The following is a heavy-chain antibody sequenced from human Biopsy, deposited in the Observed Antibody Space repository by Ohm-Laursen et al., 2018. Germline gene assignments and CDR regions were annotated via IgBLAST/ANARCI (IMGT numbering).Heavy chain of an antibody. D-gene: IGHD3-10*01. J-gene: IGHJ4*02. CDR3: AGNYGDYYFDF. V-gene: IGHV3-30*03. CDR2: ISYDGSNI. Sequence: SLRLSCTASGFTFHTYVMHWVRQAPGKGLEWVALISYDGSNIHYAVSVKGRFTISRDNSKNTLYLQMNSLRAEDTAIYSCAGNYGDYYFDFWGRGTLVTVSS. CDR1: GFTFHTYV.